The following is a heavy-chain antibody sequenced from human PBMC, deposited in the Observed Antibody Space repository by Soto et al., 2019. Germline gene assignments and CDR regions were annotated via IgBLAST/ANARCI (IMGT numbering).Heavy chain of an antibody. V-gene: IGHV4-39*07. Sequence: SETLSLTCTVSGGSISISSYYWGWIRQPPGKGLECIGSISYSGSTYYNPSLKSRVTISVDTSKNQFSLKLSSVTAEDTAVYYCAKSLRNDFWSGIDYYYYGMDVWGQGTTVTVSS. CDR2: ISYSGST. J-gene: IGHJ6*02. D-gene: IGHD3-3*01. CDR1: GGSISISSYY. CDR3: AKSLRNDFWSGIDYYYYGMDV.